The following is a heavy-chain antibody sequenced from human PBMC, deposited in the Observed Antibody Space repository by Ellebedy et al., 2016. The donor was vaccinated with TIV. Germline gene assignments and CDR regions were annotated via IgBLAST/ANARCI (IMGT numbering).Heavy chain of an antibody. Sequence: GGSLRLSCKGSGYSFTSYWIGWVRQMPGKGLEWMGIIYPGDSDTRYSPSFQGQVTISADKSISTAYLQWSRLKASDTAMYYCARPPDSGSHDDNFYYWGQGTLVTVSS. CDR3: ARPPDSGSHDDNFYY. D-gene: IGHD1-26*01. CDR2: IYPGDSDT. CDR1: GYSFTSYW. J-gene: IGHJ4*02. V-gene: IGHV5-51*01.